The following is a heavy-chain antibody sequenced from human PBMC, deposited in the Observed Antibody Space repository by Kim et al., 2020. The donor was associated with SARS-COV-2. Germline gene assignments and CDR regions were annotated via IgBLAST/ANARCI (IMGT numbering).Heavy chain of an antibody. CDR2: FDPEDYET. J-gene: IGHJ6*02. V-gene: IGHV1-24*01. Sequence: ASVKVSCKVSGYRLSELSIHWVRQAPGKGLEWMGGFDPEDYETIYAQKFQDRVTVSEDTSTDTAYMELSSLRSEDTAVYYCATPFSGLDKYDILTGPLFGLGVWGQGTTVSVS. CDR3: ATPFSGLDKYDILTGPLFGLGV. CDR1: GYRLSELS. D-gene: IGHD3-9*01.